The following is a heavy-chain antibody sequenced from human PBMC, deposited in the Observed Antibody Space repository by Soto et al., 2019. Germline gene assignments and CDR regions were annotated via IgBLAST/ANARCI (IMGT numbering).Heavy chain of an antibody. D-gene: IGHD2-15*01. CDR3: AILRERSATLVKLVVVFGI. Sequence: GASVKVSCKVSGYTLTELSMHWVRQAPGKGLEWMGGFDPEDGETIYAQKFQGRVTMTEDTSTDTAYMELSSLRSEDTAVYYCAILRERSATLVKLVVVFGIRGQGSMV. CDR1: GYTLTELS. V-gene: IGHV1-24*01. CDR2: FDPEDGET. J-gene: IGHJ3*02.